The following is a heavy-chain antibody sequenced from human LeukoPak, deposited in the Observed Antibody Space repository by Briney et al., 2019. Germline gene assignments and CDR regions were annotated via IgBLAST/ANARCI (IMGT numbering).Heavy chain of an antibody. Sequence: GGSLRLSCAASGFTFSSYAMHWVRQAPGKGLEWVAVISYDGSNKYYADSVKGRFTIPRDNSKNTLYLLMNSLRAEDTAVYYCARAADDDYGDYTPSAFDIWGQGTMVTVSS. CDR2: ISYDGSNK. D-gene: IGHD4-17*01. CDR3: ARAADDDYGDYTPSAFDI. J-gene: IGHJ3*02. V-gene: IGHV3-30-3*01. CDR1: GFTFSSYA.